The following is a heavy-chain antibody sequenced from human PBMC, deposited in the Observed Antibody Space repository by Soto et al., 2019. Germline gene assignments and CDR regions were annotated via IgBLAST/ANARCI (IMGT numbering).Heavy chain of an antibody. V-gene: IGHV4-34*01. D-gene: IGHD6-19*01. Sequence: QVQLQQWGAGLLKPSETLSLTCAVYGGSFSGYYWSWIRQPPGKGLEWIGDINHSGSTNYNPSLKSRVTISVDTAKNQFSLKLSSVTAADTAVYYCARGNLAVAGYYFDYWGQGTLVTVSS. J-gene: IGHJ4*02. CDR2: INHSGST. CDR1: GGSFSGYY. CDR3: ARGNLAVAGYYFDY.